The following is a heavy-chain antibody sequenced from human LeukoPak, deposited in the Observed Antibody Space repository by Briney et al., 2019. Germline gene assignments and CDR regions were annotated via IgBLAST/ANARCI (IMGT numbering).Heavy chain of an antibody. J-gene: IGHJ5*02. D-gene: IGHD3-3*01. Sequence: EASVKVSCKASGYTFTSYGISWVRQAPGQGLEWMGWISAYNGNTNYAQKLQGRVTMTTDTSTSTAYMELRSLRSDDTAVYYCASDRYDFWSGYYTSFSWFDPWGQGTLVTVSS. CDR3: ASDRYDFWSGYYTSFSWFDP. CDR2: ISAYNGNT. CDR1: GYTFTSYG. V-gene: IGHV1-18*01.